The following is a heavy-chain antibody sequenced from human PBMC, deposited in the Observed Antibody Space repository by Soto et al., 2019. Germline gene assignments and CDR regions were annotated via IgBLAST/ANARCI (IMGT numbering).Heavy chain of an antibody. Sequence: SVKVSCKASGGTFSSYAISWVRQAPGQGLEWMGGIIPIFGTANYAQKFQGRVTITADESTSTAYMELSSLRSEDTAVYYCARDDNGDYAFYCGMDVWGQGTTVTVSS. V-gene: IGHV1-69*13. CDR2: IIPIFGTA. J-gene: IGHJ6*02. D-gene: IGHD4-17*01. CDR3: ARDDNGDYAFYCGMDV. CDR1: GGTFSSYA.